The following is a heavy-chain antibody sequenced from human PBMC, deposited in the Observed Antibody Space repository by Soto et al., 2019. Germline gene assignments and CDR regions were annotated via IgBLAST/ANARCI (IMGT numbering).Heavy chain of an antibody. Sequence: GRSLRLSCAASGFTFSSYGMHWVRQAPGKGLEWVAVIWYDGSNKYYADSVKGRFTISRDNSKNTLYLQMNSLRAEDTAVYYCARAPTGAYCGGDCYLDAFDIWGQGTMVTVSS. J-gene: IGHJ3*02. CDR2: IWYDGSNK. CDR3: ARAPTGAYCGGDCYLDAFDI. D-gene: IGHD2-21*02. V-gene: IGHV3-33*08. CDR1: GFTFSSYG.